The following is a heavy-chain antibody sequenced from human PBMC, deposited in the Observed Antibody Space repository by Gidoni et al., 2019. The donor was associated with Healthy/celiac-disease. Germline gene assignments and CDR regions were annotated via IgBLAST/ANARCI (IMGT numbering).Heavy chain of an antibody. J-gene: IGHJ4*02. CDR3: AKDPDFWSGYLRAPRPIFDY. Sequence: EVQLLESGGGLVQPGGSVRLSCAASGFTFSSYAMSWVRQAQGKGLEWVSAISGSGGSTYYADSVKGRFTISRDNSKNTLYLQMNSLRAEDTAVYYCAKDPDFWSGYLRAPRPIFDYWGQGTLVTVSS. CDR2: ISGSGGST. D-gene: IGHD3-3*01. CDR1: GFTFSSYA. V-gene: IGHV3-23*01.